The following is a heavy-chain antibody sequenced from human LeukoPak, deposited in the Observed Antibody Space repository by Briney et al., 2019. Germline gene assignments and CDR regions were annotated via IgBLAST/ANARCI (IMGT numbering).Heavy chain of an antibody. Sequence: PSETLSLTCTVSGGSISSGYYYWSWIRQPAGKGLEWIGRILTSGSTNYDPSLKSRVTISVDTSKNQFSLKLTSVTAADTAVYYCARGGYGSSGYYVWFDPWGLGTLVTVSS. CDR3: ARGGYGSSGYYVWFDP. CDR1: GGSISSGYYY. D-gene: IGHD3-22*01. CDR2: ILTSGST. V-gene: IGHV4-61*02. J-gene: IGHJ5*02.